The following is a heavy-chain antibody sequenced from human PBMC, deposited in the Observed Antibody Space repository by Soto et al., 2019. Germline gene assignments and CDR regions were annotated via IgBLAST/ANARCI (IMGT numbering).Heavy chain of an antibody. Sequence: GGSLRLSCAASGFTFSSYSMNWVRQAPGKGLEWVSSISSSSSYIYYADSVKGRFTISRDNAKNSLYLQMNSRRAEDTAVYYCARGLPPPEIWGSYRAFDYWGQGTLVTVSS. CDR2: ISSSSSYI. V-gene: IGHV3-21*01. CDR1: GFTFSSYS. CDR3: ARGLPPPEIWGSYRAFDY. J-gene: IGHJ4*02. D-gene: IGHD3-16*02.